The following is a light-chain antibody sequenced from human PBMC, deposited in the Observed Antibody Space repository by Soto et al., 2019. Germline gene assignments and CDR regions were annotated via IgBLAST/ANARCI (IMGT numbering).Light chain of an antibody. J-gene: IGKJ4*01. CDR3: QQYYSAPLT. Sequence: DIVMTQSPDSLAVSLGERATINCRTSQSVFYNSNNKNYLAWYQQKPGQSPKLLIYWASTRETGVPDRFSGSGSVSDFTLTISSLQAEDVAVYYCQQYYSAPLTFGGGTKVEIK. CDR1: QSVFYNSNNKNY. V-gene: IGKV4-1*01. CDR2: WAS.